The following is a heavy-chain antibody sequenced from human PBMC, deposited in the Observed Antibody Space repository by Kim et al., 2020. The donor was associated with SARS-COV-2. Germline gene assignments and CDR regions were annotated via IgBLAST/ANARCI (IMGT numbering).Heavy chain of an antibody. V-gene: IGHV3-53*01. J-gene: IGHJ4*02. CDR2: T. D-gene: IGHD1-26*01. Sequence: TYYADSGNGRFPISRDTSKNTQYPQMNSLRAEDTAVYYCARAGSYGLFDFWGQGTLVTVSS. CDR3: ARAGSYGLFDF.